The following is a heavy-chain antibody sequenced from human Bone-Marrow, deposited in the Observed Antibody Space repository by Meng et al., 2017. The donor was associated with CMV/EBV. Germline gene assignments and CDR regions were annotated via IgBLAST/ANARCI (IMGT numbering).Heavy chain of an antibody. Sequence: GESLKISCAASGFTFSSYSMNWVRQAPGKGLVWVSRINSDGSSTSYADSVKGRFTISRDNAKNTLYLQMNSLRAEDTAVYYCARNLGYDFWSGYYPYYYYYGMDVWGRGTTVTVSS. CDR3: ARNLGYDFWSGYYPYYYYYGMDV. CDR1: GFTFSSYS. D-gene: IGHD3-3*01. J-gene: IGHJ6*02. CDR2: INSDGSST. V-gene: IGHV3-74*01.